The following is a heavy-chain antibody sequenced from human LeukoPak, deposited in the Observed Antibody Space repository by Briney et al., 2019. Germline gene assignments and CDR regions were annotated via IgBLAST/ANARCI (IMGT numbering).Heavy chain of an antibody. Sequence: PGGSLRLSCAASGFTFSSYAIHWVRQAPGKGLEWVAVISYDGSNKYYTDSVKGRFTISRDNSNNTLYLQMNSLRAEDTAVYYCARDLEPPKDIVVVVRRNWFDPWGQGTLVTVSS. D-gene: IGHD2-15*01. J-gene: IGHJ5*02. CDR3: ARDLEPPKDIVVVVRRNWFDP. CDR2: ISYDGSNK. V-gene: IGHV3-30-3*01. CDR1: GFTFSSYA.